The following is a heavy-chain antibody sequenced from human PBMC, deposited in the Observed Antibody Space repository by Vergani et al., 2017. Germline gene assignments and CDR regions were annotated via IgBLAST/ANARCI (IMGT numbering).Heavy chain of an antibody. J-gene: IGHJ6*03. CDR1: GYTFTSYD. Sequence: QVQLVQSGAEVKKPGASVKVSCKASGYTFTSYDINWVRQATGQGLEWMGWMNPNSGNTGYAQKFQGRVTMTRNTSISTAYMELSSLRSEDTAVSYCARGPYGDYVFRYYYYMDVWGKGTTATVYS. D-gene: IGHD4-17*01. CDR2: MNPNSGNT. CDR3: ARGPYGDYVFRYYYYMDV. V-gene: IGHV1-8*01.